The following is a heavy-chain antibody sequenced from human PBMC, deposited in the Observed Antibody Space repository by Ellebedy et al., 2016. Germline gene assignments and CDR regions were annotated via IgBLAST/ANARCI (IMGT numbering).Heavy chain of an antibody. CDR3: ARDMGWVDGIDDY. CDR2: IWYDGTNK. V-gene: IGHV3-33*08. D-gene: IGHD6-19*01. CDR1: GFTFTNYG. Sequence: GGSLRLXXEISGFTFTNYGMHWVRQAPGKGLEWVAVIWYDGTNKYYADSVKGRFTISRDNYKDTLYLQMNSLRVDDTGLYFCARDMGWVDGIDDYWGQGTLVTVTS. J-gene: IGHJ4*01.